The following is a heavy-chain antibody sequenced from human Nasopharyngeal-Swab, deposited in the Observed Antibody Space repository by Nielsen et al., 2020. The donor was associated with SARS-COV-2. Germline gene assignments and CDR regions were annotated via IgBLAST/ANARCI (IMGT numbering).Heavy chain of an antibody. V-gene: IGHV4-61*02. J-gene: IGHJ6*02. CDR2: IYSSGNA. CDR1: GDSISSGGYF. Sequence: SETLSLTCTVSGDSISSGGYFWSWIRRPAGKGLEWIGRIYSSGNANYNPSLESRVTMSLDTSRNQFSLILNSVTAADTAVYYCTRDINGYYDILTGFYRGYYYYMDVWGQGTPVTVSS. D-gene: IGHD3-9*01. CDR3: TRDINGYYDILTGFYRGYYYYMDV.